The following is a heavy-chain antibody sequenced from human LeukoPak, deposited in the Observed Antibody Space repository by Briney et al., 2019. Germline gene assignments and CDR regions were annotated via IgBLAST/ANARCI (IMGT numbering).Heavy chain of an antibody. CDR2: ISYDGSNK. J-gene: IGHJ4*02. D-gene: IGHD3-10*01. CDR1: GFTFSSYA. V-gene: IGHV3-30*04. CDR3: ARDRQRFGELLPDY. Sequence: GRSLRLSCAASGFTFSSYAMHWVRQAPGKGQEWVAVISYDGSNKYYADSVKGRFTISRDNSKNTLYLQMNSLRAEDTAVYYCARDRQRFGELLPDYWGQGTLVTVSS.